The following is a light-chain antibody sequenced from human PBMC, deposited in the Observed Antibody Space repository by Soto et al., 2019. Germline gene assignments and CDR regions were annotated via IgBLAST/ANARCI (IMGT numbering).Light chain of an antibody. J-gene: IGLJ3*02. CDR2: ANN. Sequence: QSVLTQPPSVSAAPGQKVTISCSGSSSNIANDYVSWYQQLPEAAPKLLIYANNKRPSGIPDRFSGSKSGTSATLGITGLQTGDEADYYCGTWDSSLSAGVFGGVTKLTVL. CDR1: SSNIANDY. V-gene: IGLV1-51*02. CDR3: GTWDSSLSAGV.